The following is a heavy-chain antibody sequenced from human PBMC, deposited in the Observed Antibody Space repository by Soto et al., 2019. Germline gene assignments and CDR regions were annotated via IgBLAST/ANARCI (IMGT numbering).Heavy chain of an antibody. CDR2: IRSKANSYAT. CDR1: GFTFSGSA. J-gene: IGHJ4*02. Sequence: GGSLRLSCAASGFTFSGSAMHWVRQASGKGLEWVGRIRSKANSYATAYAASVKGRFTISRDDSKNTAYLQMNSLKTEDTAVYYCTRRKGRETYFDYWGQGTLVTVSS. D-gene: IGHD3-10*01. CDR3: TRRKGRETYFDY. V-gene: IGHV3-73*01.